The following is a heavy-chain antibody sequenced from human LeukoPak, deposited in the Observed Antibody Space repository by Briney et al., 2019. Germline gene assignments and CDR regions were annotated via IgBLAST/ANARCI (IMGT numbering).Heavy chain of an antibody. V-gene: IGHV3-48*02. CDR2: ISSSSSII. J-gene: IGHJ4*02. CDR1: GFTFSNYN. Sequence: GGSLRLSCAAPGFTFSNYNMNWVRQAPGKGLEWVSYISSSSSIIYYADSVKGRFTISRGNAKKSLYLQMDSLRDEDTAVYYCARDDSSGYLFDSWGQGTLVTISS. CDR3: ARDDSSGYLFDS. D-gene: IGHD3-22*01.